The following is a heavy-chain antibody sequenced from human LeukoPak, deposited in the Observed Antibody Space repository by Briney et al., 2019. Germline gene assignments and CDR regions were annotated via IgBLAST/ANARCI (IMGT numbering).Heavy chain of an antibody. CDR3: ARDGGYYYDSSGNFDY. V-gene: IGHV1-2*02. CDR1: GYTFTGYY. Sequence: ASVKVSCKASGYTFTGYYMHWVRQAPGQGLEWMGWINPNSGGTNYAQKFQGRVTMTRDTSISTAYMELSRLRSDDTAVYYCARDGGYYYDSSGNFDYWGQGTLVTASS. D-gene: IGHD3-22*01. CDR2: INPNSGGT. J-gene: IGHJ4*02.